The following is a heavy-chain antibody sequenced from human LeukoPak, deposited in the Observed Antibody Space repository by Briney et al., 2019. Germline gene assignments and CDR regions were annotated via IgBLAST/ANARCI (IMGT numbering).Heavy chain of an antibody. D-gene: IGHD3-3*01. J-gene: IGHJ4*02. CDR1: GFTFSSYS. Sequence: GGSLRLSCAASGFTFSSYSMNWVRQAPGKGLEWVSSISSSSDDIYYADSVKGRFTISRDNAKNSLFLQVNSLRAEDTAVYYCARAIKDYNFWSGNPYLAYWGQGTLVTVSS. V-gene: IGHV3-21*01. CDR3: ARAIKDYNFWSGNPYLAY. CDR2: ISSSSDDI.